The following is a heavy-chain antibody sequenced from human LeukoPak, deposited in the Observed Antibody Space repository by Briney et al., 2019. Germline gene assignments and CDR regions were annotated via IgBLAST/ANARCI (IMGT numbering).Heavy chain of an antibody. CDR3: ARGGYCGGGTCYSGAFDI. J-gene: IGHJ3*02. D-gene: IGHD2-15*01. CDR2: IRGSGGST. Sequence: GGSLRLSCAASGFTFSSYAMSWVRQAPGKGLECVSVIRGSGGSTDYADSVKGRFTITGDNSKNTLYLQMNSLRAEDTAVYYCARGGYCGGGTCYSGAFDIWGQGTMVTVSS. V-gene: IGHV3-23*01. CDR1: GFTFSSYA.